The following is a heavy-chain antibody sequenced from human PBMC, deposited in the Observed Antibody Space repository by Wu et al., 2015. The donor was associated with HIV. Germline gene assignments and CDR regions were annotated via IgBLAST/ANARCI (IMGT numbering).Heavy chain of an antibody. CDR3: ARDFCSGGFCHYFFDS. Sequence: QVQLLQSGAEVKKPGASVKVSCQTSGYTSTGHYTHWVRQAPGHRPEWMGWMNPNSGGTTYAPKFQGRVTMTRDTSTSTAYLEPSSLRSDDTAVYYCARDFCSGGFCHYFFDSWGQGTLVTVSS. J-gene: IGHJ4*02. CDR1: GYTSTGHY. CDR2: MNPNSGGT. D-gene: IGHD2-15*01. V-gene: IGHV1-2*07.